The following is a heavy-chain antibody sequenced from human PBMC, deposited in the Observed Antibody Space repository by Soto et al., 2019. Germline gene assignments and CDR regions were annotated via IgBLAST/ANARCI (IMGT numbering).Heavy chain of an antibody. D-gene: IGHD3-3*01. J-gene: IGHJ3*02. CDR3: ARAGGFTIFGVVIPDAFDI. Sequence: SETLSLTCTVSGGSISSGGYYWSWIRQHPGKGLEWIGYIYYSGSTYYNPSLKSRVTISVDTSKNQFSLKLSSVTAADTAVYYCARAGGFTIFGVVIPDAFDIWGQGTMVTVSS. CDR2: IYYSGST. CDR1: GGSISSGGYY. V-gene: IGHV4-31*03.